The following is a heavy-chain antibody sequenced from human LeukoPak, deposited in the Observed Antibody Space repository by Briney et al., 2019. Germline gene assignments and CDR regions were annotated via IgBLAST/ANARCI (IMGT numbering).Heavy chain of an antibody. D-gene: IGHD2-2*01. CDR3: ASVLVVVPAAIYYYYGMDV. CDR2: ISSTSSTI. J-gene: IGHJ6*02. CDR1: GFTFRSYS. Sequence: GGSLRLSCAASGFTFRSYSMHWVRQAPGKGLEWVSYISSTSSTIYYADSVKGRFTISRDNAKNSLYLQMNSLRAEDTAVYYCASVLVVVPAAIYYYYGMDVWGQGTTVTVSS. V-gene: IGHV3-48*01.